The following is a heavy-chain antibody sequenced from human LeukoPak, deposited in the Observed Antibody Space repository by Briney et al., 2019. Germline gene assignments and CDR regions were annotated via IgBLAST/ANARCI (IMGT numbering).Heavy chain of an antibody. Sequence: GGSLRLFCGASGFTFRTYAMSWVPQAPGKGLECVSGISVGGGRTFYAEAVKGRFTVSRDNSKNTLYLRMSSLRAEDTAIYYCTKNQILDDTGSWYAYWGQGTLVTVSS. CDR2: ISVGGGRT. V-gene: IGHV3-23*01. CDR1: GFTFRTYA. J-gene: IGHJ4*02. D-gene: IGHD6-13*01. CDR3: TKNQILDDTGSWYAY.